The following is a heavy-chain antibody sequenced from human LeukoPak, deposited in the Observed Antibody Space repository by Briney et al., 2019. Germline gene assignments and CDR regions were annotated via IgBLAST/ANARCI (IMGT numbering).Heavy chain of an antibody. CDR2: ISGSSGII. V-gene: IGHV3-48*01. CDR1: GFTFNTYT. CDR3: AKGALRYSSCYDY. D-gene: IGHD6-25*01. Sequence: GSLRLSCAASGFTFNTYTMNWVRQAPGKGLEWVSYISGSSGIIDYADSVRGRFTISRDNAKNSLYLQMNSLRAEDTAMYYCAKGALRYSSCYDYWGQGTPVTVSS. J-gene: IGHJ4*02.